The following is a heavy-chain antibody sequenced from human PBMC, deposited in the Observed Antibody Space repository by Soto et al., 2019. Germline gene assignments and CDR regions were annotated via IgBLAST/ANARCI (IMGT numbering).Heavy chain of an antibody. V-gene: IGHV3-30*18. J-gene: IGHJ4*02. CDR1: GFTCSSYF. Sequence: PGVSLRISCAASGFTCSSYFIHWVRQAPGKGLEWVALISYDGSNKYYADSVKGRFTISRDNSKNTLYLQMNSLRAEDTAMYYCAKDAPYYYDSSGYYGPFDYWGQGTLVTVSS. CDR2: ISYDGSNK. CDR3: AKDAPYYYDSSGYYGPFDY. D-gene: IGHD3-22*01.